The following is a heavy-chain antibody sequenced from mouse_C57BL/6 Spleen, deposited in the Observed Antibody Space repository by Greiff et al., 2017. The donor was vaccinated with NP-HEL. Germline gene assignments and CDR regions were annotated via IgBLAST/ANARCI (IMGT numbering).Heavy chain of an antibody. J-gene: IGHJ1*03. CDR1: GYTFTSYW. CDR2: IDPSDSYT. D-gene: IGHD2-5*01. CDR3: AIYSRDV. Sequence: QVQLQQPGAELVMPGASVKLSCKASGYTFTSYWMHWVKQRPGQGLEWIGEIDPSDSYTNYNQKFKGKSTLTVDKSSSTAYMQLSSLTSEDSAVYYCAIYSRDVWGTVTTVTVSS. V-gene: IGHV1-69*01.